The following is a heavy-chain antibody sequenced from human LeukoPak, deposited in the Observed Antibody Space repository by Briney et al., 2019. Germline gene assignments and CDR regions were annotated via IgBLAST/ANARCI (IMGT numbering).Heavy chain of an antibody. CDR3: ARALPAAPHTSFDY. CDR1: GFTVSDNY. CDR2: IYSGGST. J-gene: IGHJ4*02. V-gene: IGHV3-66*01. D-gene: IGHD2-2*01. Sequence: GGSLRLSCAASGFTVSDNYMSWVRQAPGNGLEWVSIIYSGGSTYYADSVKGRFTISRDISKNTFYLQMNSLRVEDTAVFYCARALPAAPHTSFDYWGQGTLVTVSS.